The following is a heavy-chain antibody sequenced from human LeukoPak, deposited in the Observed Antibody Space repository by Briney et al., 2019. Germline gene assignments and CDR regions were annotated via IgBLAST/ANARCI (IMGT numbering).Heavy chain of an antibody. J-gene: IGHJ4*02. CDR1: GDSVSSNSAA. CDR3: ARDQIAAAGPTDY. V-gene: IGHV6-1*01. D-gene: IGHD6-13*01. Sequence: SQTLSLTCAISGDSVSSNSAAWNWIRQSPSRGLEWLGRTYYRSKWYNDYALSVKTRITINPDTSRNQFSLQLNSVTPDDTAVYYCARDQIAAAGPTDYWGQGTLVTVSS. CDR2: TYYRSKWYN.